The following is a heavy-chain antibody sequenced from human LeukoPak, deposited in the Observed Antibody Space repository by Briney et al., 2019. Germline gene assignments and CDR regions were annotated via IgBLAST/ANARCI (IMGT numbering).Heavy chain of an antibody. Sequence: GGSLRLFCAASGFTVSSSQMSWVRQAPGKGLEWVSAIYSSGSTYYAASVKGRFNISRDNSKNTLYLQMNSLRAEDTAVYYCASKSLWYEEYYLVQGTLVTVSS. D-gene: IGHD3-10*01. J-gene: IGHJ4*02. CDR3: ASKSLWYEEYY. V-gene: IGHV3-53*01. CDR2: IYSSGST. CDR1: GFTVSSSQ.